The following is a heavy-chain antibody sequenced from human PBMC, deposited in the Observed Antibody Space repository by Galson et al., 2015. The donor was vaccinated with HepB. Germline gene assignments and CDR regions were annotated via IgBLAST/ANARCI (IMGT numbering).Heavy chain of an antibody. Sequence: SLRLSCAASGFIFSSYWMNWVRQAPGKGLEWVAHINQDGSSNYYVDSVKGRFTISRDNAKDSVYLQLDSLRAEDTAVYYCARRISLVRGIITKPDYYYGMDVWGQGTTVTVAS. J-gene: IGHJ6*02. CDR2: INQDGSSN. CDR3: ARRISLVRGIITKPDYYYGMDV. CDR1: GFIFSSYW. V-gene: IGHV3-7*03. D-gene: IGHD3-10*01.